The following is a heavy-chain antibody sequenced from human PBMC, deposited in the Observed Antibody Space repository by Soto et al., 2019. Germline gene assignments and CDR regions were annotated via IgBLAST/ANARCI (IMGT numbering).Heavy chain of an antibody. Sequence: QVQLQQWGAGLLKPSETLSLTCAVYGGSFSGYYWSWIRQPPGKGLEWIGEINHSGSTNYNPSHKSRVAISVDTSKNPFSLQLSSVTAADTALYYCAGEERGYSYGLFDYWGQGTLVTVSS. J-gene: IGHJ4*02. CDR3: AGEERGYSYGLFDY. D-gene: IGHD5-18*01. CDR1: GGSFSGYY. CDR2: INHSGST. V-gene: IGHV4-34*01.